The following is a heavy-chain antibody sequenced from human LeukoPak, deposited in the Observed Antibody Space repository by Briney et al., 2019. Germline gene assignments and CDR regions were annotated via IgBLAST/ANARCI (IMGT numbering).Heavy chain of an antibody. CDR3: ASQKSGGYSTQTFDP. Sequence: SETLSLTCTVSGGSISGQYVGWVRQPPGKGLESIGEIYHSGSTNYNPSLRSRVTISVDKSKNQFSLRLTSVTAADTAVYYCASQKSGGYSTQTFDPWGQGTLVTVSS. CDR1: GGSISGQYV. D-gene: IGHD6-13*01. V-gene: IGHV4-4*02. CDR2: IYHSGST. J-gene: IGHJ5*02.